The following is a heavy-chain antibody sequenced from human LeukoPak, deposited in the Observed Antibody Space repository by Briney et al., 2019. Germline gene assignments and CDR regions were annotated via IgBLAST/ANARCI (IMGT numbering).Heavy chain of an antibody. CDR2: IYPGDSDT. D-gene: IGHD5-18*01. CDR3: ARQEYSYGPYDY. V-gene: IGHV5-51*01. J-gene: IGHJ4*02. Sequence: GESLKISCKGSGYSFTSYWIGWVRQMPGKGLKWMGIIYPGDSDTRYSPSFQGQVTISADKSITTAYLQWSSLKASDTAMYYCARQEYSYGPYDYWGQGTLITVSS. CDR1: GYSFTSYW.